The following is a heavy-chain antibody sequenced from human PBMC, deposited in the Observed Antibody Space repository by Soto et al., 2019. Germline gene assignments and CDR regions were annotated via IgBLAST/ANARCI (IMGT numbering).Heavy chain of an antibody. CDR2: IFYSGPT. V-gene: IGHV4-31*03. Sequence: SETLSLTCTVSGDSITSGVHYWSWIRQLPGKGLEWIGYIFYSGPTYYNPSLKSRVAISVDTSKNQFSLKLNSVTAADTAVYYCARDGVMLTLGGASEEWGIASGARGTLVP. J-gene: IGHJ4*02. CDR3: ARDGVMLTLGGASEEWGIAS. CDR1: GDSITSGVHY. D-gene: IGHD3-16*01.